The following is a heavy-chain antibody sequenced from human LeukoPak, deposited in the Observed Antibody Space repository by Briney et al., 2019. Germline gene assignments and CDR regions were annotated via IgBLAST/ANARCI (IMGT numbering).Heavy chain of an antibody. V-gene: IGHV3-48*03. CDR2: ISSSGSTR. CDR3: AREIVSAVAGNFDY. J-gene: IGHJ4*02. D-gene: IGHD6-19*01. Sequence: GGSLKLSCEASGFTFSNYKMNWVRQAPGKGLRWVSYISSSGSTRTYADSVKGRFTISRDNAKNSLSLEMNSLRAEDTAVYYCAREIVSAVAGNFDYWGQGTLVTVSS. CDR1: GFTFSNYK.